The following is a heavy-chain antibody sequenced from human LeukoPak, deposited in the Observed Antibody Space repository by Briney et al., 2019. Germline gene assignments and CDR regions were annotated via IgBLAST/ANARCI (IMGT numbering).Heavy chain of an antibody. J-gene: IGHJ4*02. D-gene: IGHD6-13*01. CDR1: GGTFSSYA. CDR3: ARAYSSSWFFDY. V-gene: IGHV1-69*01. Sequence: SVKVSCKASGGTFSSYAISWVRQAPGQGLEWMGGIIPIFGTANYAQKFQGRATITAAESTSTAYMELSSPRSEDTAVYYCARAYSSSWFFDYWGQGTLVTVSS. CDR2: IIPIFGTA.